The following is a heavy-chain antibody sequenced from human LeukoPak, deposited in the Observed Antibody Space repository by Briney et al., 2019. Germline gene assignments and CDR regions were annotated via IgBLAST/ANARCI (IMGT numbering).Heavy chain of an antibody. CDR2: IYYSGST. V-gene: IGHV4-39*07. CDR1: GGSISSSSYY. Sequence: SETLSLTCTVSGGSISSSSYYWGWMRQPPGKGLEWIGSIYYSGSTYYNPSLKSRVTISVDTSKNQFSLKLSSVTAADTAVYYCARELRGVDAFDIWGQGTMVTVSS. CDR3: ARELRGVDAFDI. D-gene: IGHD3-10*01. J-gene: IGHJ3*02.